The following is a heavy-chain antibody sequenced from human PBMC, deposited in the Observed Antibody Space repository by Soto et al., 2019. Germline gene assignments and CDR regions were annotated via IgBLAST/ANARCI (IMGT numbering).Heavy chain of an antibody. D-gene: IGHD3-10*01. Sequence: GGSLRLSCAVSGFIFGSYAMSWVRQAPGKGLEWVSTASGSGGSTYYADSVKGRLTISRDNSKNTLYLQMTSLRPDDTAVYYCASTQFMVIIARGNFWGQGTLVTVSS. J-gene: IGHJ4*02. CDR2: ASGSGGST. V-gene: IGHV3-23*01. CDR1: GFIFGSYA. CDR3: ASTQFMVIIARGNF.